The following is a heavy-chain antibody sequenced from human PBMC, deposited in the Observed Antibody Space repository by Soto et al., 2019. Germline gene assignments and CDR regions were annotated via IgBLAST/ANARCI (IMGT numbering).Heavy chain of an antibody. J-gene: IGHJ4*01. CDR1: GYSFISNC. CDR2: IDTSGSDT. CDR3: ASHAPPGAGSNYPLLEC. Sequence: GESLKISCKGSGYSFISNCISWVRQMPGKGLEWMGRIDTSGSDTDYSPSFRGHVTISSDKSIRTVYLQWSSLKASYAALYYCASHAPPGAGSNYPLLECWGHGNRVVVCS. D-gene: IGHD5-12*01. V-gene: IGHV5-10-1*01.